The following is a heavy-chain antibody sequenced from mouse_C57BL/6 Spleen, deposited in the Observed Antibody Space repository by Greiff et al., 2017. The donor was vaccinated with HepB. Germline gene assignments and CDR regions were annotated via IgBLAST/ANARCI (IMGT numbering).Heavy chain of an antibody. CDR3: ARSWEYGNHLFAY. V-gene: IGHV1-82*01. CDR2: IYPGDGDT. CDR1: GYAFSSSW. J-gene: IGHJ3*01. Sequence: VQLQQSGPELVKPGASVKISCKASGYAFSSSWMNWVKQRPGKGLEWIGRIYPGDGDTNYNGKFKGKATLTADKSSSTAYMQLSSLTSEDSAVYFCARSWEYGNHLFAYWGQGTLVTVSA. D-gene: IGHD2-1*01.